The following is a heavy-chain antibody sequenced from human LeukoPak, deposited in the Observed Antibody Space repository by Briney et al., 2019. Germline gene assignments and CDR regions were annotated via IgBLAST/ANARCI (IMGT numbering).Heavy chain of an antibody. CDR3: ARYCSSTTCYTRGGDY. CDR2: IYHTGNT. J-gene: IGHJ4*02. D-gene: IGHD2-2*02. Sequence: SETLSLTCSVSGYSITSGDYGGWIRQPPGKGLEWIGSIYHTGNTFYDPSFNRRVTISVDTSKNQFSLRLSSVTAADTAVYYCARYCSSTTCYTRGGDYWGQGTLVTVSS. V-gene: IGHV4-38-2*02. CDR1: GYSITSGDY.